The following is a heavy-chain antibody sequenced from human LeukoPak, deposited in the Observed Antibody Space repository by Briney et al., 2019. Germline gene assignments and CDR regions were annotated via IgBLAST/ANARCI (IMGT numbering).Heavy chain of an antibody. CDR3: ARAHTVTNHYNYYYYMDV. D-gene: IGHD4-11*01. J-gene: IGHJ6*03. V-gene: IGHV1-46*01. CDR2: TNPSGGST. CDR1: RYTYTSYY. Sequence: ASVKVSRKASRYTYTSYYMHWVRQAPGQGLEWMGITNPSGGSTSYAQKFQGRVTMTRDMSTSTVYMELSSLRSEDTAVYYCARAHTVTNHYNYYYYMDVWGKGTTVTVSS.